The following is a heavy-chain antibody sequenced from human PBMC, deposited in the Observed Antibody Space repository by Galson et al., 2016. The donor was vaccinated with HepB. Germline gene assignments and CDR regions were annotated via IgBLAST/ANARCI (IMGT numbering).Heavy chain of an antibody. J-gene: IGHJ6*02. V-gene: IGHV3-7*01. CDR2: IKQDGSEK. Sequence: SLRLSCAASGFTFSLYWMSWVRQAPGKGLEWVANIKQDGSEKYYADSVKGRFTISRDNAKKTLYLQMDSLRVEDSAVYYCARDLYEFWSYYYGMDVWGQGTTVTVS. CDR3: ARDLYEFWSYYYGMDV. D-gene: IGHD3/OR15-3a*01. CDR1: GFTFSLYW.